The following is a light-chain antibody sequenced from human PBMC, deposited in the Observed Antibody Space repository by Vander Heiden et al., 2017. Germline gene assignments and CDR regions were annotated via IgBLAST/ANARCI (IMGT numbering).Light chain of an antibody. CDR1: QNILDNSNNKNS. V-gene: IGKV4-1*01. CDR3: QQDYYAPYT. J-gene: IGKJ2*01. CDR2: WAS. Sequence: DIVMTQTPDSLAVFLGERATIKCKYSQNILDNSNNKNSLSCYQQKSGQPPQLLIYWASSRGFGVPDRFSGGGSGTDFNLTISSLQAEDVAVYYCQQDYYAPYTFGQGTKLEI.